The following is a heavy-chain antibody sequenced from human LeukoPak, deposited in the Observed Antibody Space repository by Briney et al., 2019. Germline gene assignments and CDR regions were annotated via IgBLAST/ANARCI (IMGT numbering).Heavy chain of an antibody. J-gene: IGHJ4*02. CDR2: VSGSGSAT. CDR1: GFIFRGHA. D-gene: IGHD3-10*01. Sequence: GGSLRLSCAASGFIFRGHAMNWVRQAPGKGLEWVSTVSGSGSATYYADSVKGRFTISRDNSKNTLYLHMNSLRAEDTAIYFCAKEQNGYNKPADYWGQGTLVTVSS. CDR3: AKEQNGYNKPADY. V-gene: IGHV3-23*01.